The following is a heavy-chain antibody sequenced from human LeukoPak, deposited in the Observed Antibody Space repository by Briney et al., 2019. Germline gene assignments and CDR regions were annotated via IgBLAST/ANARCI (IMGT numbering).Heavy chain of an antibody. J-gene: IGHJ4*02. CDR2: IYYTGNT. CDR3: ARVKVAATEAFFDY. CDR1: GVSISSSNSY. Sequence: PSETLSLTCTVSGVSISSSNSYWGWIRQPPGKGLAWIGSIYYTGNTYYNASLKSRVTISIDTSKNQISLRLTSVPAADTAVYYCARVKVAATEAFFDYWGQGTLVTVSS. V-gene: IGHV4-39*07. D-gene: IGHD2-15*01.